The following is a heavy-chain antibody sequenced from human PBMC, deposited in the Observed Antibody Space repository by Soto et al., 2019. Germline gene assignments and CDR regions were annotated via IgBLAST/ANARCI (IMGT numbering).Heavy chain of an antibody. CDR2: ISYDGSYK. D-gene: IGHD1-26*01. CDR1: GFIFSSYG. Sequence: GGSLRLSCTASGFIFSSYGMHWVRQAPGKGLVWVAVISYDGSYKNYADSVKGRFTISRDNSKNTLYLQMNSLRAEDTAVYYCVKDRELAQRLVAGDYWGQGNMVTVSS. V-gene: IGHV3-30*18. J-gene: IGHJ4*02. CDR3: VKDRELAQRLVAGDY.